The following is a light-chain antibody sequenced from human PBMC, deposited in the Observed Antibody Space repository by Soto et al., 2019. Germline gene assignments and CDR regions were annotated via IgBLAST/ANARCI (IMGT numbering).Light chain of an antibody. CDR1: ESLLHGNGYNY. V-gene: IGKV2-28*01. Sequence: DIVMSQSPLSLPVTPGVSASISCRSGESLLHGNGYNYLDWYMQKPGQSPQLLIYLGSTRASGVPDRFSGRGSGTEFTLKISRVEAENVGIYFDMQALQTPFTFGPGTKVEIK. CDR3: MQALQTPFT. CDR2: LGS. J-gene: IGKJ3*01.